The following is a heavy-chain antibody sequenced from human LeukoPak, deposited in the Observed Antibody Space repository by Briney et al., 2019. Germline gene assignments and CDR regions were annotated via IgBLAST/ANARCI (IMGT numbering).Heavy chain of an antibody. V-gene: IGHV1-8*01. J-gene: IGHJ5*02. CDR3: AGSSGDPHNWFDP. CDR2: MNPNSGNT. D-gene: IGHD2-21*02. Sequence: ASVKVSCKASGYTFTSYDINWVRQATGQGLEWMGWMNPNSGNTGYAQKFQGRVTMTRNTSISTAYMELSSLKSEDTAVYYCAGSSGDPHNWFDPWGQGTLVTVSS. CDR1: GYTFTSYD.